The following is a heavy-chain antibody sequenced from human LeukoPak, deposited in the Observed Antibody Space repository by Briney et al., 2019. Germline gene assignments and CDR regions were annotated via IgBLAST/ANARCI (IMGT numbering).Heavy chain of an antibody. V-gene: IGHV4-34*01. CDR1: GGSFSGYY. Sequence: SETLSLTCAVYGGSFSGYYWSWIRQPPGKGLEWIGEINHNGSTNYNPSLKSRVTISVDTSKNQFSLKLSSVTAADTAVYYCARGSWHIVVVTAVYFDYWGQGTLVTVSS. CDR3: ARGSWHIVVVTAVYFDY. D-gene: IGHD2-21*02. J-gene: IGHJ4*02. CDR2: INHNGST.